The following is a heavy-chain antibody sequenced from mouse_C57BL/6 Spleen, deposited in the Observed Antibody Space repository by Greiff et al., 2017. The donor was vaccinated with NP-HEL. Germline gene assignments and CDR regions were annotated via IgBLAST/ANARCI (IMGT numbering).Heavy chain of an antibody. J-gene: IGHJ2*01. CDR3: ARDVTTVVALDY. V-gene: IGHV1-7*01. CDR1: GYTFTSYW. D-gene: IGHD1-1*01. Sequence: VQRVESGAELAKPGASVKLSCKASGYTFTSYWMHWVKQRPGQGLEWIGYINPSSGYTKYNQKFKDKATLTADKSSSTAYMQLSSLTYEDSAVYYCARDVTTVVALDYWGQGTTLTVSS. CDR2: INPSSGYT.